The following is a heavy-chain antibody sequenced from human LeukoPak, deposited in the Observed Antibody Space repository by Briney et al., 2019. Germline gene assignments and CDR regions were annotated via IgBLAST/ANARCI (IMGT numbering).Heavy chain of an antibody. CDR3: ARGLPLYSGSYPSAENCFDFGY. V-gene: IGHV4-34*01. CDR1: GGSFSGYY. J-gene: IGHJ4*03. D-gene: IGHD1-26*01. CDR2: IYYSGST. Sequence: SETLSLTCAVYGGSFSGYYWRWTRQPPGKALEWIGEIYYSGSTNYNPSLKSRVTISVDTSKNPFSLKLSSVTAADTAVYYAARGLPLYSGSYPSAENCFDFGYWGHVILVTVSS.